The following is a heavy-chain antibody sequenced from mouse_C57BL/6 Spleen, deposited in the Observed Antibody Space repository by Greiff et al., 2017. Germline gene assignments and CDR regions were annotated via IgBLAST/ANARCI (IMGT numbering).Heavy chain of an antibody. V-gene: IGHV1-64*01. CDR2: INPGSGST. J-gene: IGHJ4*01. Sequence: VQLQQPGAELVKPGASVKLSCKASGYTFTSYWMHWVKQRPGQGLEWIGKINPGSGSTNYNEKFKSKATLTVDKSSSTAYMQLSSLTYEDTAVYYCARFLYAMDYWGQGTSVTVSS. CDR3: ARFLYAMDY. CDR1: GYTFTSYW.